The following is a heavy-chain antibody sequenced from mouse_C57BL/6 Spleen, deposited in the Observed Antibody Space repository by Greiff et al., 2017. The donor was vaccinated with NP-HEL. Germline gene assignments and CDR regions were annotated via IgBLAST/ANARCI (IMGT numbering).Heavy chain of an antibody. CDR2: INPNNGGT. V-gene: IGHV1-26*01. Sequence: VQLQQSGPELVKPGASVKISCKASGYTFTDYYMNWVKQSHGKSLEWIGDINPNNGGTSYNQKFKGKATLTVDKSSSTAYMELRSLTSEDSAVYYCAGGTGDVGAWFAYWGQGTLVTVSA. D-gene: IGHD3-1*01. J-gene: IGHJ3*01. CDR1: GYTFTDYY. CDR3: AGGTGDVGAWFAY.